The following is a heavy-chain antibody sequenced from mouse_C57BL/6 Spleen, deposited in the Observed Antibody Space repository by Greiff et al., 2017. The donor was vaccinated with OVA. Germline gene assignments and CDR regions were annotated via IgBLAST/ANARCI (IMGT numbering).Heavy chain of an antibody. CDR1: GYTFTSYW. D-gene: IGHD1-1*01. CDR3: ARGHYGSSMDY. J-gene: IGHJ4*01. CDR2: IHPNSGST. Sequence: QVQLQQPGAELVKPGASVKLSCKASGYTFTSYWMHGVKQRPGQGLEWIGMIHPNSGSTNYNEPFKSKATLTVDKSSSTAYMQLSSMTSEDSAVYYSARGHYGSSMDYWGQGTSVTVSS. V-gene: IGHV1-64*01.